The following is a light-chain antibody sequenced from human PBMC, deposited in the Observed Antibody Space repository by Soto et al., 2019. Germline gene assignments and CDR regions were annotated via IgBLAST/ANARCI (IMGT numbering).Light chain of an antibody. CDR3: SSYTSSSTYV. J-gene: IGLJ1*01. CDR1: SSDVGGYNY. CDR2: EVS. V-gene: IGLV2-14*01. Sequence: QSVLTKPASVSGSPGQSIPISCTGTSSDVGGYNYVSWYQQHPGKAPKLMIYEVSNRPSGVSNRFSGSKSGNTAALTISGRQAQDEADYYCSSYTSSSTYVFRTGTQLTVL.